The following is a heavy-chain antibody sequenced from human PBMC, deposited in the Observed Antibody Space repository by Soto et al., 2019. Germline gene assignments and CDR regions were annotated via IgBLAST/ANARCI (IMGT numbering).Heavy chain of an antibody. D-gene: IGHD3-3*02. CDR2: ITSSGSYV. CDR1: GCTFSRNT. Sequence: GGSLRLSCVTSGCTFSRNTMNWVRQAPGKGLEWVASITSSGSYVYYADSVKGRFSASRDNAKSSLSLQMDSLRPDDTAIYFCVKDEGIEAMDVWGQGTTVTVSS. V-gene: IGHV3-21*01. J-gene: IGHJ6*02. CDR3: VKDEGIEAMDV.